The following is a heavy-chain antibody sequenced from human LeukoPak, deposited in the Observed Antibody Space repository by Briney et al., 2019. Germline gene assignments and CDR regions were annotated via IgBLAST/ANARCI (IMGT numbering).Heavy chain of an antibody. CDR3: ARVSEYYYFDY. CDR2: IIPNSGGT. J-gene: IGHJ4*02. CDR1: GGTFSSYA. Sequence: ASVTVSCKASGGTFSSYAISWVRQAPGQGLEWMGRIIPNSGGTNYAQKFQGRVIMTRDTSISTAYMELSRLRSDDTAVYYCARVSEYYYFDYWGQGTLVTVSS. D-gene: IGHD2/OR15-2a*01. V-gene: IGHV1-2*02.